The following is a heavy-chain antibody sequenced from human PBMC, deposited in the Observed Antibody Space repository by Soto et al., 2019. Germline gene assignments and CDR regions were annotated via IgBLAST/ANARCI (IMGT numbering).Heavy chain of an antibody. CDR3: ARRAETNGWNGFGADKYYFDY. D-gene: IGHD1-1*01. Sequence: ASVKVSCKASGYTFTSYDIYWVRQATGQGLEWMGWMNPNTGNSGYAQKFQGRVTMTSDTSISTAHMELSSLRSEDTAVYYCARRAETNGWNGFGADKYYFDYWGQGTLVTVSS. J-gene: IGHJ4*02. CDR2: MNPNTGNS. V-gene: IGHV1-8*01. CDR1: GYTFTSYD.